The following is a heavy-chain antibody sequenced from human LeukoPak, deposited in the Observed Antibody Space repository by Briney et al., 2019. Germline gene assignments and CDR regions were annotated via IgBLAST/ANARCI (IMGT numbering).Heavy chain of an antibody. CDR3: ARSLPGAIGAADF. CDR2: IHSSGST. V-gene: IGHV4-59*01. CDR1: GVSIISYY. Sequence: SETLSLTCTVSGVSIISYYWSWIRQPAGQGLEWIAFIHSSGSTGYNPSLKSRFTISVDTSKNHFSLKVTSMSAADTGVYYCARSLPGAIGAADFWGQGTLVTVSS. D-gene: IGHD6-13*01. J-gene: IGHJ4*02.